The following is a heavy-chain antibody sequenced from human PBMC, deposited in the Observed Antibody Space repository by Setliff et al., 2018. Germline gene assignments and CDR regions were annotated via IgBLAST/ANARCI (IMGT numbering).Heavy chain of an antibody. CDR1: GFTFSSYW. CDR2: IKKDGSEK. J-gene: IGHJ4*02. D-gene: IGHD5-12*01. Sequence: PGGSLRLSCAASGFTFSSYWMSWVRQAPGKGLEWVANIKKDGSEKYYVDSVKGRFTISRDNAKNSLYLQMNSLRAEDTAVYYCARGLRTYYFDYWGQGTLVTVSS. CDR3: ARGLRTYYFDY. V-gene: IGHV3-7*01.